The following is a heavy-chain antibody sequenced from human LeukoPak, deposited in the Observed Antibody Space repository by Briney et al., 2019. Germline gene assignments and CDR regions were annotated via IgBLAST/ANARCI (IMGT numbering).Heavy chain of an antibody. V-gene: IGHV4-61*02. CDR2: IYTSGST. CDR1: GGSISSGSYY. Sequence: SETLSLTCTVSGGSISSGSYYWSWIRQPAGKGLEWIERIYTSGSTNYNPSLKSRVTISVDTSKNQFSLKLSSVTAADTAVYYCARSYWGTNAFDIWGQGTMVTVSS. CDR3: ARSYWGTNAFDI. J-gene: IGHJ3*02. D-gene: IGHD1-26*01.